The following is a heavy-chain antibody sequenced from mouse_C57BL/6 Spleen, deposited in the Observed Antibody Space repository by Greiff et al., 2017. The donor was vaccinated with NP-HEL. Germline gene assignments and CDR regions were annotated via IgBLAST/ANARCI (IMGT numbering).Heavy chain of an antibody. V-gene: IGHV1-52*01. CDR3: ASLNWDGYFDY. CDR2: IDPSDSET. CDR1: GYTFTSYW. J-gene: IGHJ2*01. Sequence: QVQLQQPGAELVRPGSSVKLSCKASGYTFTSYWMHWVKQRPIQGLEWIGNIDPSDSETNYNQKFKDKATLTVDKSSSTAYMQLSSLTSEDSAVYYCASLNWDGYFDYWGQGTTLTVSS. D-gene: IGHD4-1*01.